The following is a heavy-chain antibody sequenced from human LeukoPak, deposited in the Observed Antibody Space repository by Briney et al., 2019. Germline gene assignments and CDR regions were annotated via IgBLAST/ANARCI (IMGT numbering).Heavy chain of an antibody. Sequence: GESLQISCKGSGYSFTSYWIGWVRPMPGKGLEWMGIIYPGDSDTRYSPSFQGQVTISADKSISTAYLQWSSLKASDTAMYYCARHGAASADMYFFDYWGQGTLVTVSS. V-gene: IGHV5-51*01. CDR2: IYPGDSDT. J-gene: IGHJ4*02. D-gene: IGHD6-13*01. CDR3: ARHGAASADMYFFDY. CDR1: GYSFTSYW.